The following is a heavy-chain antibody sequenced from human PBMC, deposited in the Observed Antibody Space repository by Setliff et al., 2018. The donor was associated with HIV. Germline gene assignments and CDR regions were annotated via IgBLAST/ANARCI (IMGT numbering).Heavy chain of an antibody. CDR3: ARNFGLSPSGKYYYYYGMDI. CDR2: VNPNSGDA. D-gene: IGHD3-10*01. V-gene: IGHV1-2*02. J-gene: IGHJ6*02. CDR1: GYTFTGHY. Sequence: ASVKVSCKASGYTFTGHYLHWVRQAPGQGLEWLGWVNPNSGDAIYAQNFQGRVTMTRDTSINAAYMELRGLRSDDTAVYYCARNFGLSPSGKYYYYYGMDIWGQGTAVTSP.